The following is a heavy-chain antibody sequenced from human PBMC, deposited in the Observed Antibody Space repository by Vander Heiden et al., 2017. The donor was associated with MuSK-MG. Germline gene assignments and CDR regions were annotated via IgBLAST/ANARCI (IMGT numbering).Heavy chain of an antibody. CDR3: ARGVAAAGTNWFDP. D-gene: IGHD6-13*01. CDR1: GFTFSSYS. Sequence: EVQLVESGGGLVKPGGSLRLSCAASGFTFSSYSMNWVRQAPGKGLEWVASISSSSSYIYYADSVKGRFTISRDNAKNALYLQMNSLRAEETAVYYCARGVAAAGTNWFDPWGQGTLVTVSS. V-gene: IGHV3-21*01. CDR2: ISSSSSYI. J-gene: IGHJ5*02.